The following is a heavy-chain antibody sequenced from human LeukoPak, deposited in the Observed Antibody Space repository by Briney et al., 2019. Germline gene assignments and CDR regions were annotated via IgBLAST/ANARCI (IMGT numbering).Heavy chain of an antibody. D-gene: IGHD3-22*01. J-gene: IGHJ6*02. V-gene: IGHV3-48*02. Sequence: PGGSLRLSCAASGFTFSSYAMSWVRQAPGKGLEWVSAISSSSSTIYYADSVKGRFTISRDNAKNSLYLQMNSLRDEDTAVYYCARDPGAVTYYYDSSLPRYYGMDVWGQGTTVTVSS. CDR1: GFTFSSYA. CDR2: ISSSSSTI. CDR3: ARDPGAVTYYYDSSLPRYYGMDV.